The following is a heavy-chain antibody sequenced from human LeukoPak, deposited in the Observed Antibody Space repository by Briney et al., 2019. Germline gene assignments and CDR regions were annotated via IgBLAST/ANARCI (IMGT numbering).Heavy chain of an antibody. CDR1: GFTFSNVA. V-gene: IGHV3-23*01. CDR3: AKTHGDSLFDL. J-gene: IGHJ4*02. D-gene: IGHD5-24*01. Sequence: PGGSLRLSCAASGFTFSNVAMNWVRQAPGKGLEWVSTISGSGTYYSDSVKGRFTISRDNSKSTVYLQMNSLRVEDTALYYCAKTHGDSLFDLWGRGTLVTVSS. CDR2: ISGSGT.